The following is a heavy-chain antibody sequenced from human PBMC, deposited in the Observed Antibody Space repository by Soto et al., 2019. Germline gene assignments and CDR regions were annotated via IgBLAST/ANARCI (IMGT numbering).Heavy chain of an antibody. D-gene: IGHD2-21*02. CDR2: SNPNSGDT. V-gene: IGHV1-2*02. Sequence: ASVKFSCKTSGDTFTRYYIHWLLQAPGQGLEWMGWSNPNSGDTKYAQRFQGMVTMTKDTSITTAYMELTRLRSDDTAVYFCARQLAYCGGDCYTETVDYWGQGTLVTVSS. CDR1: GDTFTRYY. CDR3: ARQLAYCGGDCYTETVDY. J-gene: IGHJ4*02.